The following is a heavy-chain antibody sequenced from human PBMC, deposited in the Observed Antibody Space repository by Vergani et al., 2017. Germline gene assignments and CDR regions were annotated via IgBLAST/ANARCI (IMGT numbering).Heavy chain of an antibody. J-gene: IGHJ3*02. CDR2: IWYDGSNK. V-gene: IGHV3-33*01. Sequence: QVQLVESGGGVVQPGRSLRLSCAASGFTFSSYGMHWVRQAPGKGLEWVAVIWYDGSNKYYADSVKGRFTISRDNSKNTLYLQMNSLRAEDTAVYYCASVQVRVVIVGATPDAFDIWGQGTMVTVSS. CDR3: ASVQVRVVIVGATPDAFDI. CDR1: GFTFSSYG. D-gene: IGHD1-26*01.